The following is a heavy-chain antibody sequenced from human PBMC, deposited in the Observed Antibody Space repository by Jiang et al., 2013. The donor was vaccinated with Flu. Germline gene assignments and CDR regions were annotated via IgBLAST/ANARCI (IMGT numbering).Heavy chain of an antibody. V-gene: IGHV4-34*01. CDR1: GGSFSGYY. D-gene: IGHD6-19*01. J-gene: IGHJ6*02. Sequence: LLKPSETLSLTCAVYGGSFSGYYWSWIRQPPGKGLEWIGEINHSGSTNYNPSLKSRVTISVDTSKNQFSLKLSSVTAADTAVYYCARDRRRARDFGWDYGMDVWGQGTTVTVSS. CDR3: ARDRRRARDFGWDYGMDV. CDR2: INHSGST.